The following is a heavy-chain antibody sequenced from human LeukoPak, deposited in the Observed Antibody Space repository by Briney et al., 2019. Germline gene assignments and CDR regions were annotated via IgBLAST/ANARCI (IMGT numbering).Heavy chain of an antibody. V-gene: IGHV1-46*01. CDR1: GYTFTSYY. CDR3: ARDGCSGTSCYDYYDY. D-gene: IGHD2-2*01. CDR2: INPSGGST. Sequence: ASVKVSCKASGYTFTSYYMHWVRQAPGQGLEWMGIINPSGGSTSYAQKFQGRVTMTRDRSISTAYMELSRLRSDDTAVYYCARDGCSGTSCYDYYDYWGQGTLVTVSS. J-gene: IGHJ4*02.